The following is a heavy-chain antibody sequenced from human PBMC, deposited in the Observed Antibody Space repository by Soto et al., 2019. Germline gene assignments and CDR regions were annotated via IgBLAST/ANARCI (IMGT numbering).Heavy chain of an antibody. CDR3: RIVVLPAAISGCEDYFDY. CDR1: GYTFTGYY. V-gene: IGHV1-2*02. J-gene: IGHJ4*02. D-gene: IGHD2-2*02. CDR2: INPNSGGT. Sequence: ASVKVSCKASGYTFTGYYMHWVRQAPGQGLEWMGWINPNSGGTNYAQKFQGRLTMTRDTSMSTAYMELSRLRSDDTAVYYCRIVVLPAAISGCEDYFDYWGQGTLVTVSS.